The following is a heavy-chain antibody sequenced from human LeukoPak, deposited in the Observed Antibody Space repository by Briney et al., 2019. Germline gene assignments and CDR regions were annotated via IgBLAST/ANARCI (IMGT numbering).Heavy chain of an antibody. J-gene: IGHJ5*02. Sequence: SETLSLTCTVSGGSISSYYWSWIRQPPGKGLEWIGYIYYSGSTNYNPSLKSRVTISVDTSKNQFSLKLSSVTAADTAVYYCARSSSGGYGIPGPFAPWGRGTLVTVSS. D-gene: IGHD6-13*01. CDR2: IYYSGST. CDR3: ARSSSGGYGIPGPFAP. V-gene: IGHV4-59*01. CDR1: GGSISSYY.